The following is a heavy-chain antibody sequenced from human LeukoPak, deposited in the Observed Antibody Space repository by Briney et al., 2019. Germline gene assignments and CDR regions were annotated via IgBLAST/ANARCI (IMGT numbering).Heavy chain of an antibody. CDR2: ISAYNGNT. J-gene: IGHJ4*02. CDR3: ASGGPRSGWYLVDY. D-gene: IGHD6-19*01. V-gene: IGHV1-18*01. CDR1: GYTFTSYG. Sequence: ASVTVSCKASGYTFTSYGISWVRQAPGQGLEWMGWISAYNGNTNYAQKLQGRVTMTTDTSTSTAYMELRSLRSDDTAVYYCASGGPRSGWYLVDYWGQGTLVTVSS.